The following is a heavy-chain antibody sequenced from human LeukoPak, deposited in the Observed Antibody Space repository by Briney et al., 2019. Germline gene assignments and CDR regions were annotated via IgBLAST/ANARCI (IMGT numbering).Heavy chain of an antibody. Sequence: SETLSLTCAVYGGSFSGYYWSWIRQSPGKGLEWIGEINHSGSTNYNPSLKSRVTISVDTSKNQFSLKLSSVTAADTAVYYCARGPGLRFDYWGQGTLVTVSS. CDR2: INHSGST. CDR3: ARGPGLRFDY. CDR1: GGSFSGYY. J-gene: IGHJ4*02. V-gene: IGHV4-34*01. D-gene: IGHD3-10*01.